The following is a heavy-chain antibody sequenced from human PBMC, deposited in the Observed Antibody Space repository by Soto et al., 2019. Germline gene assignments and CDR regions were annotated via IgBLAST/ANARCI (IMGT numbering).Heavy chain of an antibody. J-gene: IGHJ6*02. CDR3: ARELSSSSIYGMDV. V-gene: IGHV4-59*01. CDR2: IYYSGST. CDR1: GGSISSYY. D-gene: IGHD6-13*01. Sequence: SETLSLTCTVSGGSISSYYWSWIRQPPGKGLEWIGYIYYSGSTNYNPSLKSRVTISVDTSKNQFSLKLSTVTAADTAVYYCARELSSSSIYGMDVWGQGTTVTVSS.